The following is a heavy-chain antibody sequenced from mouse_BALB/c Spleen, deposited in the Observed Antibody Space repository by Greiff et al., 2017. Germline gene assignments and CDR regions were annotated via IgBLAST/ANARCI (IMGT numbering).Heavy chain of an antibody. D-gene: IGHD2-10*01. CDR2: ISYSGST. Sequence: DVQLQESGPGLVKPSQSLSLTCTVTGYSITSDYAWNWIRQFPGNKLEWMGYISYSGSTSYNPSLKSRISITRDTSKNQFFLQLNSVTTEDTATYYCARAPYHPPYFDVWGAGTTVTVSS. J-gene: IGHJ1*01. V-gene: IGHV3-2*02. CDR1: GYSITSDYA. CDR3: ARAPYHPPYFDV.